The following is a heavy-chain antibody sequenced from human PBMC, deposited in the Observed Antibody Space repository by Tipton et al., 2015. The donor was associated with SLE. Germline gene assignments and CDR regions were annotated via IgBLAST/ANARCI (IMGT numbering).Heavy chain of an antibody. V-gene: IGHV4-39*07. CDR1: GASISSGSLY. Sequence: TLSLTCTVSGASISSGSLYWSWIRQPPGKGLDLIGNIYSSSGTTYSNPLLQSRVTLSMDTSKNQFSLRLRSVTAADTALYFCARVFWRYDSGGPLGGFDLWGQGAMVTVSS. J-gene: IGHJ3*01. D-gene: IGHD3-22*01. CDR3: ARVFWRYDSGGPLGGFDL. CDR2: IYSSSGTT.